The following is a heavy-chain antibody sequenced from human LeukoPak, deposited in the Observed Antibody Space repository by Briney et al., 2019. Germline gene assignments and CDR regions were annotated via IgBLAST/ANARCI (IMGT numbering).Heavy chain of an antibody. Sequence: PSETLSLTCAVYGGSFSGYYWSWIRQPPGKGLEWIGYIYYSGSTNYNPSLKSRVTISVDTSKNQFSLKLSSVTAADTAVYYCAGFHYYDSSGYYGHYYGMDVWGQGTTVTVSS. CDR1: GGSFSGYY. J-gene: IGHJ6*02. CDR2: IYYSGST. V-gene: IGHV4-59*01. CDR3: AGFHYYDSSGYYGHYYGMDV. D-gene: IGHD3-22*01.